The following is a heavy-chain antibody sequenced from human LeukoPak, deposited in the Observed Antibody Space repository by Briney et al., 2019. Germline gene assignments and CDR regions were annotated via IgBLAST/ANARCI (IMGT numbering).Heavy chain of an antibody. D-gene: IGHD6-6*01. CDR2: INHSGST. J-gene: IGHJ4*02. CDR3: ARVHRIAARSRYYFDY. V-gene: IGHV4-34*01. CDR1: GGSFSGYY. Sequence: SETLSLTCAVYGGSFSGYYWSWIRQPPGKGLEWIGEINHSGSTNYNPSLKSRVTISVDTSNNQFYLKLSSVTAADTAVYYCARVHRIAARSRYYFDYWGQGTLVTVSS.